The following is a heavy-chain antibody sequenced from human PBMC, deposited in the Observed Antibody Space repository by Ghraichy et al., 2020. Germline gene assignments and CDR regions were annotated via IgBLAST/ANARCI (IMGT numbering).Heavy chain of an antibody. V-gene: IGHV4-39*01. CDR1: GGSISSSNHY. CDR3: ARTLTTLATFDS. CDR2: TYYSGRA. Sequence: SQTLSLTCTVSGGSISSSNHYWAWIRQSPGKGPQWIASTYYSGRAYYNPSLRSRVTTSVDTSKNQFTLTLSSVTAADTAVYYCARTLTTLATFDSWGQGTLVTVSS. D-gene: IGHD4-11*01. J-gene: IGHJ4*02.